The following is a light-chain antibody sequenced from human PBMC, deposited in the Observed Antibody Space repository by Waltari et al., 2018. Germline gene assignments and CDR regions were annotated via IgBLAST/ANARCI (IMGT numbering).Light chain of an antibody. CDR3: QQSEGIPYT. Sequence: DIQMTQSPSSLSASVGDRVTISCRASQSVGRYLNWYQQKPGEAPKLLIYLTSHLEGGVPPRFGGSGSETDFTLTISSLQPEDFATYHCQQSEGIPYTFGQGTKLEL. CDR2: LTS. V-gene: IGKV1-39*01. J-gene: IGKJ2*01. CDR1: QSVGRY.